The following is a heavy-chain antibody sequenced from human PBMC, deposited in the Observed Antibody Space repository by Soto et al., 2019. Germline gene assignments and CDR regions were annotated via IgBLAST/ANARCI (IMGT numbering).Heavy chain of an antibody. CDR1: GGTPSNSA. Sequence: QVHLLLQSGAEVKKPGSSVKVSCKASGGTPSNSAISWVRQAPGQGLEWMGGIIPVFGLVKYVQNFQGRVTFTANESTTTAYMELSSLRPEDTAVYYCAGGRIVVVGSRAYYGMDVWGQGTTVTVSS. J-gene: IGHJ6*02. CDR2: IIPVFGLV. D-gene: IGHD3-22*01. CDR3: AGGRIVVVGSRAYYGMDV. V-gene: IGHV1-69*01.